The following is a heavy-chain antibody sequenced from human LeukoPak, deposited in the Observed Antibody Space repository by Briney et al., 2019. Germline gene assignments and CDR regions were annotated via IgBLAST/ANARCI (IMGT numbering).Heavy chain of an antibody. D-gene: IGHD3-22*01. Sequence: PGGSLRLSCAASGFTFSSYAMSWVRQAPGKGLEWVSAISGSGGSAYYADSVKGRFTISRDNSKNTLYLQMNSLRAEDTAVYYCAKDVNYYDSSGYSIFQHWGQGTLVTVSS. V-gene: IGHV3-23*01. CDR2: ISGSGGSA. CDR1: GFTFSSYA. CDR3: AKDVNYYDSSGYSIFQH. J-gene: IGHJ1*01.